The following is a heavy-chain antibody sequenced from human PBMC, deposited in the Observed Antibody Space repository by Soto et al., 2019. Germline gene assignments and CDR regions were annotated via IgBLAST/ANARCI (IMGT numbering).Heavy chain of an antibody. CDR3: AKGSVIVIAEFDY. CDR1: GFTFSTYA. D-gene: IGHD2-21*01. J-gene: IGHJ4*02. CDR2: ISSAGRKV. V-gene: IGHV3-23*01. Sequence: EVQLLESGGGLVPPGGSLRLSCAASGFTFSTYAMGWVRQAPGKGLEWVSSISSAGRKVYYADSVKGRFSISRDNSKNTHSLQMNSLKVVDTAIYYCAKGSVIVIAEFDYWGQGILVTVS.